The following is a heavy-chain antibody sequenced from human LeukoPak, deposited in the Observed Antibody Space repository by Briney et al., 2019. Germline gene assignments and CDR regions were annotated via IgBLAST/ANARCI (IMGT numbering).Heavy chain of an antibody. CDR2: IKHDGSEK. J-gene: IGHJ4*02. Sequence: QPGGSLRLSCAASGFTFSSYWMSWVRQAPGKGLEWVANIKHDGSEKDYVDSVKGRFTISRDNAKRSLYLQMNSLRAEDTAVYFCARDVRVSPFDYWGQGILVTVSS. V-gene: IGHV3-7*01. D-gene: IGHD6-6*01. CDR1: GFTFSSYW. CDR3: ARDVRVSPFDY.